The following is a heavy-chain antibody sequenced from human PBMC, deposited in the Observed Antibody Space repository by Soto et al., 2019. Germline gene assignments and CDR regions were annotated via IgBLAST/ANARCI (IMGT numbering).Heavy chain of an antibody. CDR2: INHSGST. J-gene: IGHJ4*02. D-gene: IGHD6-13*01. CDR1: GGSFSGYY. V-gene: IGHV4-34*01. Sequence: NPSETLSLTCAVYGGSFSGYYWSWIRQPPGKGLEWIGEINHSGSTNYNPSLKSRVTISVDTSKNQFSLKLSSVTAADTAVYYCARGDSSSWYPFDYWGQGTLVTVPQ. CDR3: ARGDSSSWYPFDY.